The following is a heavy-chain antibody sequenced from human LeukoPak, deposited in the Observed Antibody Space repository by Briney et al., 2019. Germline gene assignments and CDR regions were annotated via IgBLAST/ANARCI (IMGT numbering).Heavy chain of an antibody. D-gene: IGHD3-22*01. CDR3: ARGLSSGYDWFDP. J-gene: IGHJ5*02. V-gene: IGHV4-34*01. CDR2: INHSGST. Sequence: PSETLSLTCAVYGGSFSGYYWSWIRQPPGKGLEWIGEINHSGSTNYNPSLKSRVTISVDTSKNQFSLKLSSVTAADTAVYYCARGLSSGYDWFDPWGQGTLVSVSS. CDR1: GGSFSGYY.